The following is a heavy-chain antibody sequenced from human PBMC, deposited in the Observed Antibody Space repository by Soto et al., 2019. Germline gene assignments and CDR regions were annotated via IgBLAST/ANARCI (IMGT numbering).Heavy chain of an antibody. J-gene: IGHJ6*02. D-gene: IGHD5-18*01. CDR2: IYYSGST. Sequence: SETLSLTCTVSGGSISSGGYYWSWIRQHPGKGLEWIGYIYYSGSTYYNPSLKSRVTISVDTSKNQFSLKLSSVTAADTAVYYCARGSTAMAYYYYGMDVWGQGTTVTVSS. V-gene: IGHV4-31*03. CDR3: ARGSTAMAYYYYGMDV. CDR1: GGSISSGGYY.